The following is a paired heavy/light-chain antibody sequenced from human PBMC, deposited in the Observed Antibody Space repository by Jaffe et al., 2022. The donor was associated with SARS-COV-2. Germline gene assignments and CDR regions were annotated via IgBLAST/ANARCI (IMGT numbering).Light chain of an antibody. CDR2: ENN. J-gene: IGLJ3*02. CDR1: RSNIGNND. Sequence: QSVLTQPPSMSAAPGQKVTISCSGSRSNIGNNDVSWYQQFPGTAPKLLIYENNNRPAGIPDRFSGSKSGTSATLGITGLQTGDEADYYCGTWDSSLNAGVFGGGTKLTVL. V-gene: IGLV1-51*02. CDR3: GTWDSSLNAGV.
Heavy chain of an antibody. CDR2: ISYDGSKK. V-gene: IGHV3-30*04. J-gene: IGHJ4*02. Sequence: QVQLVESGGGVVQPGRSLRLSCAASGFTFNSYAMHWVRQAPGKGLEWVAIISYDGSKKYYVDSVKGRFTISRDNSKNTLSLQMNSLRAEDTAVYYCTRDRTVGTTRLDYWGQGTLVTVSS. CDR1: GFTFNSYA. CDR3: TRDRTVGTTRLDY. D-gene: IGHD1-26*01.